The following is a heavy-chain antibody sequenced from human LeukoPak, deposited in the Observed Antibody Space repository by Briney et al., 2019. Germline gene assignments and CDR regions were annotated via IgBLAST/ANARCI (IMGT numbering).Heavy chain of an antibody. CDR3: ARDRGATDY. J-gene: IGHJ4*02. Sequence: GGSLRLSCAASGFTFNNYAMNWVRQAPGKGLEWVSVISGSGGTTYYADSVKGRFTISRDNAKNSLYLQMNSLRAEDTAVYYCARDRGATDYWGQGTLVTVSS. V-gene: IGHV3-23*01. CDR2: ISGSGGTT. D-gene: IGHD1-26*01. CDR1: GFTFNNYA.